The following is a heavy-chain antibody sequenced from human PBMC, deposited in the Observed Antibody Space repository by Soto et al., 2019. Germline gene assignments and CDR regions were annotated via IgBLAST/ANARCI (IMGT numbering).Heavy chain of an antibody. V-gene: IGHV1-69*13. CDR3: ARGQTTVAPFDY. Sequence: GASVKVSCKASGGTFSSCAISWVRQAPGQGLEWMGGFIPICGTANYAQKFQGRVTITADESTSTAYMELSSLRSEDTSVYYCARGQTTVAPFDYWGQGTLVTVSS. D-gene: IGHD4-17*01. CDR2: FIPICGTA. CDR1: GGTFSSCA. J-gene: IGHJ4*02.